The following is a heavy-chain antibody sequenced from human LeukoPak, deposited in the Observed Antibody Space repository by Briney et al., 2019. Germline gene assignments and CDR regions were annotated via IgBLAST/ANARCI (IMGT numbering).Heavy chain of an antibody. J-gene: IGHJ4*02. V-gene: IGHV4-34*01. CDR3: ARHKRAEMAHTSHYFDY. D-gene: IGHD5-24*01. Sequence: SETLSLTCAVYGGSFSGYYWSWIRQPPGKGLEWIGEINHSGSTNYNPSLKSRVTISVDTSKNQFSLKLSSVTAADTAVYYCARHKRAEMAHTSHYFDYWDQGTLVTVSS. CDR2: INHSGST. CDR1: GGSFSGYY.